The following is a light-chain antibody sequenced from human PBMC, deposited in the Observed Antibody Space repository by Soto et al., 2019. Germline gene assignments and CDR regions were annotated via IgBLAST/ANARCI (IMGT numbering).Light chain of an antibody. J-gene: IGKJ2*01. Sequence: EVVLTQSPGTVSLSPGDRATLSCRASQSVSSNYLAWYQQKFGQAPRLLIHGASNRATGISDRFSGGGSGTDFTLTISRLEPEDFAVYYCQLYGASPPMYTFGQGTKLEIK. CDR2: GAS. CDR3: QLYGASPPMYT. CDR1: QSVSSNY. V-gene: IGKV3-20*01.